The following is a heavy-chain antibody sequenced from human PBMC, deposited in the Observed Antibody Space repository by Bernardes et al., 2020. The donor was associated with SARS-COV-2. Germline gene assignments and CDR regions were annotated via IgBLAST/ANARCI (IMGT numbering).Heavy chain of an antibody. CDR3: ARAGYYCLDL. Sequence: SETLSLTCAVSGDSMSGDHLWSLVRPPPGKGLEWIVELDRDGRTNSNPSLKSRVTISLDKSKSQLSRQLNSVNAADTGVYYCARAGYYCLDLWGPGLLVTVSS. D-gene: IGHD1-26*01. J-gene: IGHJ4*02. CDR1: GDSMSGDHL. CDR2: LDRDGRT. V-gene: IGHV4-4*02.